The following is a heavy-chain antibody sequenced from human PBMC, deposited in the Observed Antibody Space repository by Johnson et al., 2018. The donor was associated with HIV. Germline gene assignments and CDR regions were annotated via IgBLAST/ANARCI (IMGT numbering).Heavy chain of an antibody. V-gene: IGHV3-7*03. CDR3: AKGSLVGPNDAFDI. Sequence: EVQLVESGGGLVQPGGSLRVSCAASGFSFSKYWMTWVRQAPGKGLEWVANIKHDGSEKYYVDSVKGRFTISRDNAKNSLYLQMNSLRTEDTALYYCAKGSLVGPNDAFDIWGQGTMVTVSS. CDR2: IKHDGSEK. D-gene: IGHD3-16*02. CDR1: GFSFSKYW. J-gene: IGHJ3*02.